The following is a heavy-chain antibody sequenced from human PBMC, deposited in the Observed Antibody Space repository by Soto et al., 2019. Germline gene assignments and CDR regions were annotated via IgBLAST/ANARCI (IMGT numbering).Heavy chain of an antibody. CDR2: INHTGGT. CDR3: ATRITVFGLLIPPFDP. D-gene: IGHD3-3*01. Sequence: LSLTCAVYGGSVNGYYWSWIRQPPGKGLEWIGEINHTGGTHYNPSLKSRVTMSVDTSKNQFSLRLSSVTAADTAIYYCATRITVFGLLIPPFDPWGQGTQVTVSS. CDR1: GGSVNGYY. J-gene: IGHJ5*02. V-gene: IGHV4-34*01.